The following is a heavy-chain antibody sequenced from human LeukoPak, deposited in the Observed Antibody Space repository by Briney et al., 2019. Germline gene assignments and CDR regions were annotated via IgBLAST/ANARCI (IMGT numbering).Heavy chain of an antibody. CDR1: GLTFSSNT. Sequence: NPGGSLRISCAASGLTFSSNTMNSVPQAPGKGLEWVSSIISSSRYIYYADSVKGRFTISRDNAQNSLYLQMNSLRAEDTAVYYCARKIQNAFDIWGQGTMVSVSS. J-gene: IGHJ3*02. CDR2: IISSSRYI. CDR3: ARKIQNAFDI. V-gene: IGHV3-21*01. D-gene: IGHD5-18*01.